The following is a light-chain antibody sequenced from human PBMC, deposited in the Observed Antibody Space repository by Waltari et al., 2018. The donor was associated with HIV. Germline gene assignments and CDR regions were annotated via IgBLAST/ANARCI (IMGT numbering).Light chain of an antibody. CDR3: SSYTTFNTVI. V-gene: IGLV2-14*03. CDR2: DVS. CDR1: GADIGAYNY. Sequence: QSALTQPASVSGSPGHSITISCAGTGADIGAYNYVAWYQKLPNSVPKLIIYDVSSRPSGISDRFSASKSGNAASLTISGLQAEDEGDYYCSSYTTFNTVIFGGGTKLTVL. J-gene: IGLJ2*01.